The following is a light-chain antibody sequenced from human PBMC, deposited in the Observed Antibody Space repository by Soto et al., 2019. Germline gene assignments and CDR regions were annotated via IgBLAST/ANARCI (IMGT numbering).Light chain of an antibody. CDR1: QSVSSSY. V-gene: IGKV3-20*01. Sequence: ENVLTQSPGTLSLSPGERATLSCRASQSVSSSYLAWYQQKPGQAPRLLIYGASTRATGIPDRFSGSGSGKDFTFTISRLESEDFAVYFCQQYGTSPLTFGGGTKVEIK. J-gene: IGKJ4*01. CDR2: GAS. CDR3: QQYGTSPLT.